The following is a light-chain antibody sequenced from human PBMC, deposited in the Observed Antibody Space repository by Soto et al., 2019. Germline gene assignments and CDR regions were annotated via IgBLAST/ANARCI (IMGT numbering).Light chain of an antibody. J-gene: IGKJ1*01. CDR1: QSISSN. CDR2: RAS. CDR3: QHYNSYSEA. Sequence: EIVMTQSPATLSVSPGESATLSCRASQSISSNLAWYQQKPGQAPRLLIYRASTRVTGIPARFSGSGSGTEFTPTISSLQPDDFATYYCQHYNSYSEAFGQGTKVDIK. V-gene: IGKV3-15*01.